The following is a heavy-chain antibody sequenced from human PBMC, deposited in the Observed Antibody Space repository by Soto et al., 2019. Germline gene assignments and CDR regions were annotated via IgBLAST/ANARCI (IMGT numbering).Heavy chain of an antibody. D-gene: IGHD3-9*01. Sequence: QLQLQESGPGLVKPSETLSLTCSVSGDSINSDKYYWGWIRQPPGKDLEWIGSIYYRGNTYYNPSLQTRVPISLDKSKSQFSLKLNSVTAADSAVYFCARLEGLATISYYFDFWGQGALVTVSS. V-gene: IGHV4-39*01. CDR1: GDSINSDKYY. CDR2: IYYRGNT. J-gene: IGHJ4*02. CDR3: ARLEGLATISYYFDF.